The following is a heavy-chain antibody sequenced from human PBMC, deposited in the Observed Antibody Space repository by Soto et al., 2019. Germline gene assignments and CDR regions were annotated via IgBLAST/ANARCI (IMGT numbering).Heavy chain of an antibody. D-gene: IGHD6-6*01. CDR1: GFTFSSYS. V-gene: IGHV3-21*01. J-gene: IGHJ4*02. CDR2: ISSSSSYI. Sequence: GGSLRLSCAASGFTFSSYSMNWVRQAPGKGLEWVSSISSSSSYIYYADSVKGRFTISRDNAKNSLYLQMNSLRAEDTAVYYCPRVEYSSSNYFDYWGQGTLVTVYS. CDR3: PRVEYSSSNYFDY.